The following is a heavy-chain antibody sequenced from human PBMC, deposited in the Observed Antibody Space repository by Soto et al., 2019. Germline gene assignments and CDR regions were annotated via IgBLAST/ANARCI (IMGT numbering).Heavy chain of an antibody. J-gene: IGHJ6*04. CDR2: ISAFNGQT. Sequence: QVQLVQSGDEVKKPGASVKVSCRASGYTFTSYGVSWVRQAPGQGLEWMGWISAFNGQTNYIQKVQGRVTLTTEALTSTAYMELRRLRFDDTAVYYCSRRGSYSSVLDVWGKGTTATVSS. V-gene: IGHV1-18*01. CDR3: SRRGSYSSVLDV. CDR1: GYTFTSYG. D-gene: IGHD3-10*01.